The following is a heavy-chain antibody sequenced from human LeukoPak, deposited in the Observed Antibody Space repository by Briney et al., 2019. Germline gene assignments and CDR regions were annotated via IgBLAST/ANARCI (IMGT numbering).Heavy chain of an antibody. J-gene: IGHJ4*02. CDR1: GYTFTGYY. D-gene: IGHD6-6*01. Sequence: ASVKVSCKASGYTFTGYYMHWVRQAPGQGLEWMGRINPNSGGTNYAQKFQGRVTMTRDTSISTAYMELSRLRSDDTAVYYCARVWLLVSPTPMGYWGQGTLVTVSS. V-gene: IGHV1-2*06. CDR3: ARVWLLVSPTPMGY. CDR2: INPNSGGT.